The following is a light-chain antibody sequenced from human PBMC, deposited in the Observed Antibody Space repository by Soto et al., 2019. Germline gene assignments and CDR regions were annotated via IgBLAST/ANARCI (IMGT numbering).Light chain of an antibody. V-gene: IGKV3-11*01. CDR2: DAS. CDR1: QSVGRY. CDR3: QHRSICPPRYT. J-gene: IGKJ2*01. Sequence: DIVLTQSPATLSLSPGERATLSCRASQSVGRYLAWYQQKPGQAPRLLIYDASTRASGIPARFSGSGSGTDFALTISSLEPEDFAVFYCQHRSICPPRYTFGQGTRVDIK.